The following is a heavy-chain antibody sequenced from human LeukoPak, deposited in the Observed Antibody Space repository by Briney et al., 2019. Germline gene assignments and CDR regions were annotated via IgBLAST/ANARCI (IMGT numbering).Heavy chain of an antibody. CDR2: IYVGGST. V-gene: IGHV3-53*01. CDR1: GFTFSNYW. J-gene: IGHJ4*02. CDR3: ARDHRNAGVFDY. D-gene: IGHD2-2*01. Sequence: GGSLRLSCATSGFTFSNYWMSWVRQAPGKGLEWLSVIYVGGSTFYADSVKGRFTISRDNSKNTLYLQMNSLRADDTAVYYCARDHRNAGVFDYWGQGTLVTVSS.